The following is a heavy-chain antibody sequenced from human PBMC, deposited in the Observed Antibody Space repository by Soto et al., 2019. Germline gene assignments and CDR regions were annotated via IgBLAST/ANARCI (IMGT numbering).Heavy chain of an antibody. CDR3: PTGRENPNATYFES. CDR1: GFTFSNAW. J-gene: IGHJ4*02. D-gene: IGHD2-21*01. Sequence: PGGSLRLSCAASGFTFSNAWMDWVRQAPGKGLEWVGRIKSKTDGGAADYAAPVKGRFTISRDDSKNTLYLQMNSLKAEDTAVYYCPTGRENPNATYFESWGQGTQVTVPS. V-gene: IGHV3-15*01. CDR2: IKSKTDGGAA.